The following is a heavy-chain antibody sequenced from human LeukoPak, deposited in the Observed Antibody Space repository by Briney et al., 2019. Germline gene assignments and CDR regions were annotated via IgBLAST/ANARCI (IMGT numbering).Heavy chain of an antibody. D-gene: IGHD6-6*01. CDR1: GFTFSSYA. V-gene: IGHV3-23*01. J-gene: IGHJ4*02. CDR3: AKDPGIAARRGTQIDY. Sequence: GGSLRLSCAASGFTFSSYALSWVRQAPGKGLEWVSAISGSGGSTYYADSVKGRFTIPRVNSKNTLYLQMNSLRAEDTAVYYCAKDPGIAARRGTQIDYWGQGTLVTVSS. CDR2: ISGSGGST.